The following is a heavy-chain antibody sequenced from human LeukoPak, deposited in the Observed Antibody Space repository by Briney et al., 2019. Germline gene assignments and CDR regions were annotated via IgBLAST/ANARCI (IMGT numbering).Heavy chain of an antibody. J-gene: IGHJ4*02. CDR1: GGSIGSTGYY. Sequence: SETLSLTCTVSGGSIGSTGYYWGWIRQPPGKGLEWIGSTFYSGSTYYNPSLKSRVTISVDTSKNQFSLRLSSVTAAGTAVYFCARTGYCSGGSCFWDWGQGTLVTVSS. V-gene: IGHV4-39*01. CDR3: ARTGYCSGGSCFWD. D-gene: IGHD2-15*01. CDR2: TFYSGST.